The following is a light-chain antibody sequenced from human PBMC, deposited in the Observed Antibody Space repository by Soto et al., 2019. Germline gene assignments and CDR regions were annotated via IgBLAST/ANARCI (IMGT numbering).Light chain of an antibody. Sequence: ETVLTQSPGTLSLSPGERATLSCRASQTIRSNYLAWYRQTPGQAPRLLIYGASNRATGIADRFSGSGSGTDFTLIIIRLDPEDFALYYCQRYGISPWTFGQVTKVEIK. CDR1: QTIRSNY. CDR3: QRYGISPWT. CDR2: GAS. J-gene: IGKJ1*01. V-gene: IGKV3-20*01.